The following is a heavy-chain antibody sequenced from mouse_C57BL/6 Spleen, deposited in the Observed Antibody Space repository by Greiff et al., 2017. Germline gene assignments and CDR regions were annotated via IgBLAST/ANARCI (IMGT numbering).Heavy chain of an antibody. CDR3: ARRGGYYGEYFDY. Sequence: VQLQQSGPELVKPGASVKISCKASGYTFTDYYMNWVKQSHGKSLEWIGDINPNNGGTSYNQKFKGKATLTVDKSSSTAYMELRSLTSEDSAVYYCARRGGYYGEYFDYWGQGTTLTVSS. D-gene: IGHD2-3*01. CDR2: INPNNGGT. J-gene: IGHJ2*01. V-gene: IGHV1-26*01. CDR1: GYTFTDYY.